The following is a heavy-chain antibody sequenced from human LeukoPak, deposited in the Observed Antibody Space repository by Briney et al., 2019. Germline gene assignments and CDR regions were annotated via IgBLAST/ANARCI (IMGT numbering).Heavy chain of an antibody. CDR2: VNPEDGET. D-gene: IGHD1-1*01. CDR1: GYTLTELS. V-gene: IGHV1-24*01. Sequence: ASVKVSCKVSGYTLTELSIHWVRQAPGKGLEWMGGVNPEDGETIYAQKFQGRVTMTEDTPIDTTYMEVSSLRFEDTAVYFCAIAQNWKAGWFDPWGQGTLVTVSS. CDR3: AIAQNWKAGWFDP. J-gene: IGHJ5*02.